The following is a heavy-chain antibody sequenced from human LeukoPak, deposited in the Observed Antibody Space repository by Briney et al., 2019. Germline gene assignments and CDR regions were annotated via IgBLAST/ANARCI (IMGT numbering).Heavy chain of an antibody. CDR1: GFTFSSYS. CDR3: ASLGAAYYYYYYMDV. CDR2: ISSSSSYI. J-gene: IGHJ6*03. D-gene: IGHD1-26*01. V-gene: IGHV3-21*01. Sequence: KPGGSLRLPCAASGFTFSSYSMNWVRQAPGKGLEWVSSISSSSSYIYYADSVKGRFTISRDNAKNSLYLQMNSLRAEDTAVYYCASLGAAYYYYYYMDVWGKGTTVTVSS.